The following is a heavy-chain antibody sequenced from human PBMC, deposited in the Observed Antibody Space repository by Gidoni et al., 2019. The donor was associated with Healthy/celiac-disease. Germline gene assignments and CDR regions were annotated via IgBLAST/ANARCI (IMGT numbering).Heavy chain of an antibody. Sequence: QVQLVQSGAEVKKPGSSVKVSCKASGGTFSSYAISWVRQAPGQGLEWMGGIIPIFGTANYAQKFQGRVTITADESTSTAYMELNSLRSEDTAVYYCARARGWSTAMVRVYYYGMDVWGQGTTVTVSS. D-gene: IGHD5-18*01. CDR3: ARARGWSTAMVRVYYYGMDV. V-gene: IGHV1-69*01. CDR2: IIPIFGTA. J-gene: IGHJ6*02. CDR1: GGTFSSYA.